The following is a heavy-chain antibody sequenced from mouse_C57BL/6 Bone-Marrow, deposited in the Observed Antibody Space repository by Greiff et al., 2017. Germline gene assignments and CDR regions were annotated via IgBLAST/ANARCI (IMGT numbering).Heavy chain of an antibody. CDR2: INPNNGGT. J-gene: IGHJ3*01. CDR1: GYTFTDYN. CDR3: ARSAGDGNPWFAY. Sequence: EVQLQQSGPELVKPGASVKIPCKASGYTFTDYNMDWVKQSHGKSLEWIGEINPNNGGTIYNQKFKGKATLTVDKSSSTAYMELRSLTSEDTAVYYCARSAGDGNPWFAYWGQGTLVTVSA. D-gene: IGHD2-1*01. V-gene: IGHV1-18*01.